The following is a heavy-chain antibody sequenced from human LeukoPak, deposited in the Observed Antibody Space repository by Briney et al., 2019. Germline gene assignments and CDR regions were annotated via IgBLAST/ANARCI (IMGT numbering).Heavy chain of an antibody. D-gene: IGHD6-6*01. V-gene: IGHV3-23*01. J-gene: IGHJ3*02. Sequence: PGGSLRLSCAASGFTFSSYAMSWVRQAPGKGLEWVSAISGSGGSTYYADSVKGRFTISRDNSKNTLYLQMKSLRAEDTAVYYCAKTYSSSTGLDAFDIWGQGTMVTVSS. CDR3: AKTYSSSTGLDAFDI. CDR1: GFTFSSYA. CDR2: ISGSGGST.